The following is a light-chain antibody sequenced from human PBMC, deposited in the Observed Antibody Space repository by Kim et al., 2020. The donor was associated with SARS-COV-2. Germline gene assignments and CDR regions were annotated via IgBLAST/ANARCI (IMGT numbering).Light chain of an antibody. CDR1: GSDVGGYDY. Sequence: GQSAPISCTGAGSDVGGYDYVSWYQQNPGKAPKLMIYDVSKRPSGVPDRFSGSKSGNTASLTISGLQAEDEADYYCCSYAGTYTWVFGGGTKLTVL. CDR2: DVS. CDR3: CSYAGTYTWV. V-gene: IGLV2-11*01. J-gene: IGLJ3*02.